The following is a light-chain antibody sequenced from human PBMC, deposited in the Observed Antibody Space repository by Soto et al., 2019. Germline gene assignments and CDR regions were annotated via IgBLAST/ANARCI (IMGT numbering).Light chain of an antibody. CDR1: SSDVDGYNY. V-gene: IGLV2-14*01. Sequence: QSALTQPASVSGSPGQSITISCTGTSSDVDGYNYVSWYQQHPGKAPKLMIYDVNNRPSGVSNRFSGSKSGNTASLTISGLQAEDEADYYCSSYTGRSTYVVFGGGTKLTVL. CDR2: DVN. J-gene: IGLJ2*01. CDR3: SSYTGRSTYVV.